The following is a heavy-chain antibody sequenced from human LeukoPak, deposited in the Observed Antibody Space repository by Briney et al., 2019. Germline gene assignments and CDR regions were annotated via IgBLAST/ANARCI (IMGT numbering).Heavy chain of an antibody. CDR2: IYTSGST. J-gene: IGHJ2*01. V-gene: IGHV4-4*07. D-gene: IGHD4/OR15-4a*01. CDR1: GGSISSYY. Sequence: SETLSLTCTVSGGSISSYYWSWIRQPAGKGLEWIGRIYTSGSTNYNPSLKSRVTMSVDTSKNQFSLKLSSVTAADTAVYYCARPLMLTAPYLYFDLWGRGTLVTVSS. CDR3: ARPLMLTAPYLYFDL.